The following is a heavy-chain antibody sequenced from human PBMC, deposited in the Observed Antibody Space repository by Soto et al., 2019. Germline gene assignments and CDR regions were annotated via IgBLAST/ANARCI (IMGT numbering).Heavy chain of an antibody. CDR2: ISYDGSNK. CDR3: AKDGEAGMDV. CDR1: GFTFSSYG. J-gene: IGHJ6*02. D-gene: IGHD7-27*01. Sequence: QVQLVESGGGVVQPGRSLRLSCAASGFTFSSYGMHWVRQAPGKGLEWVAVISYDGSNKYYADSVKGRFTISRDNSKNTLYMKMNSMRAEDTAVYYCAKDGEAGMDVWGQGTTVTVSS. V-gene: IGHV3-30*18.